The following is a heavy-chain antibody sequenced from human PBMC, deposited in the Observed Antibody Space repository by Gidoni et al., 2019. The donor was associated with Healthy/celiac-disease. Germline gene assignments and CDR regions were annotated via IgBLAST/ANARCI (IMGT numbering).Heavy chain of an antibody. J-gene: IGHJ4*02. D-gene: IGHD2-8*01. CDR1: GYTFPSYD. Sequence: QVQLVQSGAEVKKPGASVTVSCNASGYTFPSYDINWVRQATGQGLEWMGWMNPNSGNTGYAQKFQGRVTMTRNTAISTAYMELSSLRSEDTAVYYCARGGMVYATSVTDYWGQGTLVTVSA. CDR2: MNPNSGNT. V-gene: IGHV1-8*01. CDR3: ARGGMVYATSVTDY.